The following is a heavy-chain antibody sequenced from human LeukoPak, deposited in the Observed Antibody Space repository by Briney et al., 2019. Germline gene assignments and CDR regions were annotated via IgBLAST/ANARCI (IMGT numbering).Heavy chain of an antibody. CDR3: AKNGAGNCYSHIAY. D-gene: IGHD2-15*01. Sequence: GRSLRLSCAASGFTFSGYAMSWVRQAPGKGLEWVSCIYGSGDTTYYADAVKGRFTISRDNSKDTLYLQMNSLRAEDTAIYYCAKNGAGNCYSHIAYWGQGTLVTVSS. CDR1: GFTFSGYA. CDR2: IYGSGDTT. V-gene: IGHV3-23*01. J-gene: IGHJ4*02.